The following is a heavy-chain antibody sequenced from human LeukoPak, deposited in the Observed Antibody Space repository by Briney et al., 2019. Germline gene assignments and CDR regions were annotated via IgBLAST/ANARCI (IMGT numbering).Heavy chain of an antibody. V-gene: IGHV4-39*07. CDR1: GGSISSSSYY. J-gene: IGHJ4*02. CDR2: IYYSGST. CDR3: ARSPRRGFLEWLLYDY. D-gene: IGHD3-3*01. Sequence: SETLSLTCTVSGGSISSSSYYWGWIRQPPGKGLEWIGSIYYSGSTYYNPSLKSRVAISVDTSKNRFSLKLSSVTAADTAVYYCARSPRRGFLEWLLYDYWGQGTLVTVSS.